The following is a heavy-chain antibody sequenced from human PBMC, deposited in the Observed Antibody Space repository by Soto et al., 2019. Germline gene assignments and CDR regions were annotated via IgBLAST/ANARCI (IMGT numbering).Heavy chain of an antibody. CDR3: ARFRGDGYYNV. D-gene: IGHD3-9*01. J-gene: IGHJ4*02. CDR2: ISIRGTTI. V-gene: IGHV3-11*04. Sequence: QVQLVESGGGLVKPGGFLRLSCAASGFTLSDYYMTWIRQAPGKGLEWVSDISIRGTTIHYADPVSGRFTISRDNAKNSLWLQMNTLRAEDTAVYYCARFRGDGYYNVWGQGTLVTVSS. CDR1: GFTLSDYY.